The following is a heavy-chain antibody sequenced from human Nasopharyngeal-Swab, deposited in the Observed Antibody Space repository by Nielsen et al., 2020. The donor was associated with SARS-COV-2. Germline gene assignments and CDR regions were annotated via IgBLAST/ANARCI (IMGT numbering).Heavy chain of an antibody. D-gene: IGHD6-19*01. J-gene: IGHJ4*02. CDR3: ARDGGAVAGRSLDY. CDR2: ISGSGGST. V-gene: IGHV3-23*01. Sequence: GESLKISCAASGFTFSNYAMSWVRQAPGKGLEWVSGISGSGGSTSYADSVKGRFTISRDNAKNTLYLQMNSLRAEDTAVYYCARDGGAVAGRSLDYWGQGTLVTVSS. CDR1: GFTFSNYA.